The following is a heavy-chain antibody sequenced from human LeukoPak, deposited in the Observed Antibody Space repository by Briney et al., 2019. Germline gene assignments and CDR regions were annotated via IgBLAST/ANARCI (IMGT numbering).Heavy chain of an antibody. J-gene: IGHJ3*02. D-gene: IGHD3-3*01. Sequence: PGGSLRLSCAASGFTFDDYAMHWVRQASGKGLEWVSGISWNSGSIGYADSVKGRFTISRDNAKNSLYLQMNSLRAEDTALYYCATRRITLLIWGQGTMVTVSS. CDR3: ATRRITLLI. V-gene: IGHV3-9*01. CDR1: GFTFDDYA. CDR2: ISWNSGSI.